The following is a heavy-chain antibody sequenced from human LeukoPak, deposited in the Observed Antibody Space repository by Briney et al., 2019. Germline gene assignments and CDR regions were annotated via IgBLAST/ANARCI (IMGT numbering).Heavy chain of an antibody. CDR2: IYYSGST. CDR1: GGSISSYY. CDR3: ASADYGDHEFDY. D-gene: IGHD4-17*01. J-gene: IGHJ4*02. V-gene: IGHV4-59*01. Sequence: SETLSLTCTVSGGSISSYYWSWIRQPPGKGLEWIGYIYYSGSTNYNPSLKSRVTISVDTSKNQFSLKLSSVTAADTAVYYCASADYGDHEFDYWGQGTLVTVSS.